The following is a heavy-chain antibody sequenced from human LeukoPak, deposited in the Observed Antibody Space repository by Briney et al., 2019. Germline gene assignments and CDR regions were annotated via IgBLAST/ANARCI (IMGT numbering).Heavy chain of an antibody. CDR2: INPYSGGT. D-gene: IGHD2-2*01. V-gene: IGHV1-2*02. J-gene: IGHJ4*02. CDR3: AGGSYCSSTSCYGAYSYGYADY. Sequence: ASVKVSCKASGYTFTSYYMHWVRQAPGQGLEWMGWINPYSGGTNYAQKFQGRVTITADKSTSTAYMELSSLRSEDTAVYYCAGGSYCSSTSCYGAYSYGYADYWGQGTLVTVSS. CDR1: GYTFTSYY.